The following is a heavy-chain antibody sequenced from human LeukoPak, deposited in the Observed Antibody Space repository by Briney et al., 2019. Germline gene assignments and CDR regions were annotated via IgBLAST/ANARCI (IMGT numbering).Heavy chain of an antibody. J-gene: IGHJ6*02. CDR3: ARAERVPEGPYYYYGMDV. CDR1: GGTFSSYA. Sequence: GASVKVSCKASGGTFSSYAISWVRQAPGQGLEWMGRIIPILGITNYAQKFQGRVTITADKSTSTAYMELSSLRSEDTAVYYCARAERVPEGPYYYYGMDVWGQGTTVTVSS. CDR2: IIPILGIT. V-gene: IGHV1-69*04.